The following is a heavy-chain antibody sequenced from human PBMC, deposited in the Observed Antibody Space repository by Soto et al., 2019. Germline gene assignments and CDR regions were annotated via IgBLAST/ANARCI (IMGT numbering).Heavy chain of an antibody. D-gene: IGHD6-13*01. CDR1: GDSVSSNSAA. Sequence: PSQTLSLTCAISGDSVSSNSAARNWIRQSPSRGLEWLGRTYYRSRWYNDYAVSVKSRITVNPDTSKNQFSLHLNSVTPEDTAVYYCARAVSSKAARRYYYYGMDVWGQGTTVTVSS. CDR2: TYYRSRWYN. J-gene: IGHJ6*02. V-gene: IGHV6-1*01. CDR3: ARAVSSKAARRYYYYGMDV.